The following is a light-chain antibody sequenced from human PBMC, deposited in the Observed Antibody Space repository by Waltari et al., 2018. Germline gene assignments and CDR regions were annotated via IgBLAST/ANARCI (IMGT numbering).Light chain of an antibody. CDR3: HQYGYWM. Sequence: DIQMTQSPSTLSASVGDRVTITCRASQSISSWLAWYQQKPGKAPKLLIYTASSLESGVPSKFSGSGSGTEFTLTISSLQPDDFATYYCHQYGYWMFGQGTKVEIK. CDR1: QSISSW. J-gene: IGKJ1*01. CDR2: TAS. V-gene: IGKV1-5*03.